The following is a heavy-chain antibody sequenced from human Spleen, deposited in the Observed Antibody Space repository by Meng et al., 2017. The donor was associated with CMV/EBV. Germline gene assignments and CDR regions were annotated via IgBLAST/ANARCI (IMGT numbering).Heavy chain of an antibody. D-gene: IGHD4-23*01. V-gene: IGHV4-4*02. CDR2: IQHKGNN. CDR1: GDHLRHCGL. CDR3: ARFSSRGNSGSFDY. Sequence: SGDHLRHCGLWSWLTKPQGEGLEWSGEIQHKGNNKDNTSLKSRVTISADRSKNHFALRLYSVTAADTAVYYCARFSSRGNSGSFDYWGQGTLVTVSS. J-gene: IGHJ4*02.